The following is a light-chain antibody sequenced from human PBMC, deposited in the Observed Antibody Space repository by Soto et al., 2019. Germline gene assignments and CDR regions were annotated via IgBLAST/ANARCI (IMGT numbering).Light chain of an antibody. V-gene: IGLV1-40*01. CDR1: SSNIGAGYD. CDR3: QSVDSTLSGRV. J-gene: IGLJ3*02. Sequence: QSVLTQPPSVSGAPGQRVTISCTGSSSNIGAGYDVHWYQQLPGTAPKVLIFGNSNRPSGVPDRFSGSKSGTSASLAITGLQAEDEADYHCQSVDSTLSGRVFGGGTKLTVL. CDR2: GNS.